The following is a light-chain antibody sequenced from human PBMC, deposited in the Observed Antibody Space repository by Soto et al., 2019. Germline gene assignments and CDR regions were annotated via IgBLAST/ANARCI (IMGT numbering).Light chain of an antibody. Sequence: EIVMTQSPATLSVSPGGRATLSCRASQTISGTLAWYQQKPGQAPRLLIHGASTRAPGFPARFSGSGSGTDFTLTISSLPSEDFAVYYWQQYDNWPWTFGLGTKVEIK. CDR1: QTISGT. CDR2: GAS. CDR3: QQYDNWPWT. V-gene: IGKV3-15*01. J-gene: IGKJ1*01.